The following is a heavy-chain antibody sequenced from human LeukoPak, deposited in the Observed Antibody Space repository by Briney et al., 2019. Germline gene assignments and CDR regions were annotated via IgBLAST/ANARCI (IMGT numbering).Heavy chain of an antibody. CDR1: GFTFSDYY. CDR3: AKDPASYFFGVVIIPYYFDY. J-gene: IGHJ4*02. V-gene: IGHV3-11*01. CDR2: ISSSGSTI. D-gene: IGHD3-3*01. Sequence: GGSLRLSCAASGFTFSDYYMSWIRQAPGKGLEWVSYISSSGSTIYYTDSVKGRFTISRDNAKNSLYLQMNSLRAEDTAVYYCAKDPASYFFGVVIIPYYFDYWGQGTLVTVSS.